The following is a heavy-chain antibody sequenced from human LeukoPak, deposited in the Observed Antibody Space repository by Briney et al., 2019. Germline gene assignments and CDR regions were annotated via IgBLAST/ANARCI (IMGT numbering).Heavy chain of an antibody. D-gene: IGHD3-10*01. CDR3: AKDRIYYYGSGSYLDY. Sequence: GGSLRLSCAASGFTFSSYAMSWVRQAPGKGLEWVSAISGSGGSTYYADSVKGRFTISRDNSKNTLYLQVNSLRAEDTAVYYCAKDRIYYYGSGSYLDYWGQGTLVTVSS. V-gene: IGHV3-23*01. CDR2: ISGSGGST. CDR1: GFTFSSYA. J-gene: IGHJ4*02.